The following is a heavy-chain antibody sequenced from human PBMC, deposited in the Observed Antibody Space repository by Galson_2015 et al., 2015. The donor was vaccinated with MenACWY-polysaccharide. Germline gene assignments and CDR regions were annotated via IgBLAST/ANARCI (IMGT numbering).Heavy chain of an antibody. CDR3: ARLSAAATSGGFGF. CDR2: ITPIFETA. J-gene: IGHJ4*02. Sequence: SVKVSCKVSGGTFSSYGIIWVRQAPGQGLECMGGITPIFETANYAPNFQDRVTIAADDSTSTTYMEMSNLRFEDTAVYYCARLSAAATSGGFGFRGQGTLVTVSS. D-gene: IGHD6-25*01. CDR1: GGTFSSYG. V-gene: IGHV1-69*13.